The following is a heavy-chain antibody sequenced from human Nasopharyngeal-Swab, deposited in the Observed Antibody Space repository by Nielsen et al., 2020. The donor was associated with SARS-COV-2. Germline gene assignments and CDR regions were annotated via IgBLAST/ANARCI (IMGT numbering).Heavy chain of an antibody. D-gene: IGHD3-10*01. CDR2: ISGNSDVT. J-gene: IGHJ3*02. Sequence: GGSLRLSCAASGFTFSDSYMTWVRQAPGKGLESVSYISGNSDVTNYADSVRGRFTISRDNAKNSLYLQMDSLRAEDTAVYYCSTTPRSGHNVFDIWGQGTTVTVSS. V-gene: IGHV3-11*06. CDR1: GFTFSDSY. CDR3: STTPRSGHNVFDI.